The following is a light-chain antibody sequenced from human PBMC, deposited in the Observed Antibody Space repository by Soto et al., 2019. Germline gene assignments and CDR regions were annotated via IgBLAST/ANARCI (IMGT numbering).Light chain of an antibody. CDR1: SSNIGAGYD. J-gene: IGLJ2*01. CDR3: QSYDSSLSGVV. Sequence: QPVLTQPPSVSGAPGQRVTISCTGSSSNIGAGYDVYWYQQLPGTVPKLLTYGDPNRPSGVPDRFSGSKSGTSASLAITGLQADDEADYYCQSYDSSLSGVVFGGVTKLTVL. CDR2: GDP. V-gene: IGLV1-40*01.